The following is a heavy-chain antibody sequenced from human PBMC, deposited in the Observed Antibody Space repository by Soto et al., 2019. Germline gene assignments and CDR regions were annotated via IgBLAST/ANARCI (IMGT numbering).Heavy chain of an antibody. J-gene: IGHJ4*02. Sequence: PSESLSLSCTASGGSISSYYWSWIRQPPGKGLEWIGYIYYSGSTNYNPSLKSRVTIAVDTSKIQYSLKLSSVTAADTAVYYFSTDDFYDSSGYDLDYWGQGALETVFS. CDR1: GGSISSYY. D-gene: IGHD3-22*01. CDR3: STDDFYDSSGYDLDY. CDR2: IYYSGST. V-gene: IGHV4-59*01.